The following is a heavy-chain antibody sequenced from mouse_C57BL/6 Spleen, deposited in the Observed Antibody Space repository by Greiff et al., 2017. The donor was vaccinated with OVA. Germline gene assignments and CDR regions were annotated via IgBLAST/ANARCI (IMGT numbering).Heavy chain of an antibody. CDR1: GFTFSSYG. V-gene: IGHV5-6*02. CDR2: ISSGGSYT. CDR3: ARHDVTGTGYYFDY. J-gene: IGHJ2*01. D-gene: IGHD4-1*01. Sequence: EVKLEESGGDLVKPGGSLKLSCAASGFTFSSYGMSWVRQTPDKRLEWVATISSGGSYTYYPDSVKGRFTISRDNAKNTLYLQMSSLKSEDTAMYYCARHDVTGTGYYFDYWGQGTTLTVSS.